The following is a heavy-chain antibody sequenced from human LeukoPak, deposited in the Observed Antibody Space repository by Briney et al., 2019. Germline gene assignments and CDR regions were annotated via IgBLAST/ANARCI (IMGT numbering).Heavy chain of an antibody. CDR1: GGTFSSYA. V-gene: IGHV1-69*13. CDR3: ATQGRGYSGYDADY. Sequence: GASVKVSCKASGGTFSSYAISWVRQAPGQGLEWMGGIIPIFGTANYAQKFQGRVTITADESTSTACMELSSLRSEDTAVYYCATQGRGYSGYDADYWGQGTLVTVSS. CDR2: IIPIFGTA. D-gene: IGHD5-12*01. J-gene: IGHJ4*02.